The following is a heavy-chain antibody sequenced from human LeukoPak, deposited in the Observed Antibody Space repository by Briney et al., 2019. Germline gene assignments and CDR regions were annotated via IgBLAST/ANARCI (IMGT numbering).Heavy chain of an antibody. Sequence: SDTLSLTCAVYGGSFSGYYWSWIRQPPGKGLEWIGEINHRGSTNYNPSLKSRVTISVDTSKNQFSLKLSSVTAADTAVYYCARGPRRVGAGGRTAFDYWGQGTLVTVSS. CDR1: GGSFSGYY. V-gene: IGHV4-34*01. CDR2: INHRGST. J-gene: IGHJ4*02. D-gene: IGHD1-26*01. CDR3: ARGPRRVGAGGRTAFDY.